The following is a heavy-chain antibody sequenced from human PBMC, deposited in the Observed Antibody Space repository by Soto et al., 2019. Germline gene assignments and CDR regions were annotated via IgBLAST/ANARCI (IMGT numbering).Heavy chain of an antibody. Sequence: QVQLVESGGGVVQPGRSLRLSCAASGFTFSSYAMHWVRQAPGKGLEWVAVISYDGSNKYYADSVKGRFTISRDNSKNTLYLQMNSLRAEDTAVYYCARDPGDCGGDCYSSAAYYYYGMHVWGQGTTVTVSS. CDR2: ISYDGSNK. J-gene: IGHJ6*02. D-gene: IGHD2-21*02. V-gene: IGHV3-30-3*01. CDR1: GFTFSSYA. CDR3: ARDPGDCGGDCYSSAAYYYYGMHV.